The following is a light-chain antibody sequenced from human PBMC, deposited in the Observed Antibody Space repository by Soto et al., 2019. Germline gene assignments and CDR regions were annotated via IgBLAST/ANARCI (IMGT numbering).Light chain of an antibody. V-gene: IGLV1-47*01. Sequence: QLVLTQPPSASGTPGQRVTISCSGSTSNIGSNYVYWYQQLPGTAPKLLIYRNNQRPSGVPDRFSGSKSGTSASLAISGLRSEDEDDYYCAGWDDSLSGPVFGGGTKLTVL. J-gene: IGLJ2*01. CDR2: RNN. CDR1: TSNIGSNY. CDR3: AGWDDSLSGPV.